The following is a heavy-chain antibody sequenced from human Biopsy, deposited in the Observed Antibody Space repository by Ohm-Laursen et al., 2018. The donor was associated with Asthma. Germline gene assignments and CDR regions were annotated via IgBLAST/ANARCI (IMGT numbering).Heavy chain of an antibody. J-gene: IGHJ6*02. CDR2: TNERGVT. CDR3: ARGPELDV. Sequence: GTLSLTCAVYPGSFSGFFWTWIRQSPGKGLEWIGETNERGVTNNNPSLKSRVIISIDTYWNRVSLKLTSVTAADTAVYYCARGPELDVWGQGTTVTVSS. V-gene: IGHV4-34*01. CDR1: PGSFSGFF.